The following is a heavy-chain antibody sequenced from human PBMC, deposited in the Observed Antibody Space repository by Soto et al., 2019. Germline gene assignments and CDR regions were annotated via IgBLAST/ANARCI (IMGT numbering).Heavy chain of an antibody. CDR3: ARPSGIVVVPAAMDYYYMDV. CDR1: GGTFSSYT. Sequence: SVKVSCKASGGTFSSYTISWVRQAPGQGLEWMGRIIPILGIANYAQKFQGRVTITADKSTSTAYMELSSLRSEDTAVYYCARPSGIVVVPAAMDYYYMDVWGKGTTVTVSS. J-gene: IGHJ6*03. D-gene: IGHD2-2*01. V-gene: IGHV1-69*02. CDR2: IIPILGIA.